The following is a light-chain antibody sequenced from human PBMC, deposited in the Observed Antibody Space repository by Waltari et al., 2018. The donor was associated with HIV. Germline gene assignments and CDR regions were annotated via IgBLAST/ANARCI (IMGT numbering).Light chain of an antibody. J-gene: IGKJ2*01. Sequence: EIVMTQSPATLSLSPGVRATLSSRASQSVRSNLAWYQHKPGQAPRLLTLDASTRATGIPARFSGSGSGTEFTLTISSLQSEDFAIYYCQQYDSWPPYTFGQGTSLEI. CDR2: DAS. CDR1: QSVRSN. V-gene: IGKV3D-15*01. CDR3: QQYDSWPPYT.